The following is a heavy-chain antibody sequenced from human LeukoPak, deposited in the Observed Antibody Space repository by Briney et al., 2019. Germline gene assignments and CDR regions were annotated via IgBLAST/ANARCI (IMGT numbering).Heavy chain of an antibody. D-gene: IGHD5-12*01. CDR1: GGSISSFY. CDR2: ISYSGNT. Sequence: YPSETLSLTCTVSGGSISSFYWSWIRQPPGKGLEWIGYISYSGNTNYNPSLKSRVTISLDTAKKQFSLKLNSVTAADTAVYYCVRGGSGYDSFDYWGQGTLVTVSS. CDR3: VRGGSGYDSFDY. V-gene: IGHV4-59*01. J-gene: IGHJ4*02.